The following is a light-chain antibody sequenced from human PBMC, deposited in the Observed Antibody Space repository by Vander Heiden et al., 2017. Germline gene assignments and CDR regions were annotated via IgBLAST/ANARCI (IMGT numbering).Light chain of an antibody. J-gene: IGKJ2*01. Sequence: AIQITQSPSSLSASVGDRVTITCRASQGIRNDLGWYQQKPGKAPKLMIYAASSLQSGVPSRFSGSGSGTDFTLTISSLQPEDFATYYCLQDYNYPYTFGQGTKLEIK. CDR1: QGIRND. CDR2: AAS. V-gene: IGKV1-6*01. CDR3: LQDYNYPYT.